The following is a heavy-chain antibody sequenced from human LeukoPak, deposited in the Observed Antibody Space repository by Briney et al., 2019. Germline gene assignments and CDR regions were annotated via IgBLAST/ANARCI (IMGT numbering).Heavy chain of an antibody. Sequence: ASVKVSCKASGYTFTGYYMHWVRQAPGQGLEWMGWINPNSGGTNYAQKFQGRVTMTRDTSICTAYMELSRLRSDDTAVYYCARLEAGNPFTSFDYWGQGTLVTVSS. CDR1: GYTFTGYY. J-gene: IGHJ4*02. CDR3: ARLEAGNPFTSFDY. CDR2: INPNSGGT. D-gene: IGHD3-16*01. V-gene: IGHV1-2*02.